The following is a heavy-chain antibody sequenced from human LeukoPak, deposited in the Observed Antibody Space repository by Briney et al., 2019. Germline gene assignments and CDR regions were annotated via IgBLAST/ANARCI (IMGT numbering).Heavy chain of an antibody. J-gene: IGHJ3*02. Sequence: PGGSLRLSCAASGFTFSSYAMHWVRQAPGKGLEWVAVISYDGSNKYYADSVKGRFTISRDNSKNTLYLQMNSLRAEDTAVYYCARVSSNNWYNERGAFDIWGQGTMVTVSS. CDR3: ARVSSNNWYNERGAFDI. CDR1: GFTFSSYA. D-gene: IGHD6-13*01. CDR2: ISYDGSNK. V-gene: IGHV3-30*04.